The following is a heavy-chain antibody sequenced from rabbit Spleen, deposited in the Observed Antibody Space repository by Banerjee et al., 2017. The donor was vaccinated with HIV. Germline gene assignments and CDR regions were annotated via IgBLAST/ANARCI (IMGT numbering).Heavy chain of an antibody. J-gene: IGHJ4*01. CDR3: ARDLVAVIGWNFNL. V-gene: IGHV1S40*01. CDR1: GLSFSSNDY. Sequence: QSLEESGGGLVQPEGSLTLTCKASGLSFSSNDYMCLVRQAPGKGLEWIACINIVTGKSVYASCAKGRFTMSRTSSTTVTLQMTSLTAADTATYFCARDLVAVIGWNFNLWGQGTLVTVS. CDR2: INIVTGKS. D-gene: IGHD1-1*01.